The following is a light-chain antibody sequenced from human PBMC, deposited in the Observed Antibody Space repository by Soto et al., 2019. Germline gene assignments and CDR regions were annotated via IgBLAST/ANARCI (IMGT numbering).Light chain of an antibody. CDR1: QTLSNY. CDR3: QQYGSLWT. Sequence: DIQLTQSPSTLSASVGDTVTITCRASQTLSNYLAWYQQKPGKAPKLLIYRASTLEGGVPSRFSGSGSGTEFTLTINSLQPDDFATYYCQQYGSLWTFGQGTKVDIK. V-gene: IGKV1-5*03. CDR2: RAS. J-gene: IGKJ1*01.